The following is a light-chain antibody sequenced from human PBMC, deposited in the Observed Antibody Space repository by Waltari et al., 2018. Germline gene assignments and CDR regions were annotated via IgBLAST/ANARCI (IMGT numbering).Light chain of an antibody. J-gene: IGKJ4*01. CDR1: QSISNW. CDR2: KAS. CDR3: QQYNSYSLLT. Sequence: DIQMTQSPSTLSASVGDRVTITCRASQSISNWLAWYQQKPGKAPKLRIDKASTLESGVPSRFSGSGSGTEFTLTISSLQPDDFATYYCQQYNSYSLLTFGGGTKVEIK. V-gene: IGKV1-5*03.